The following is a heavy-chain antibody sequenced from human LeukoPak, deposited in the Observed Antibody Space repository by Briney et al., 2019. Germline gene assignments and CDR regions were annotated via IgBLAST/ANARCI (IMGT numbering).Heavy chain of an antibody. J-gene: IGHJ6*03. CDR1: GYNFTSYW. CDR2: IYPGDSDT. V-gene: IGHV5-51*01. Sequence: GGSLEISWKGSGYNFTSYWIGWGRQVPGKGLEGMGIIYPGDSDTRYSTSFQGQVTISADKPTSTAYLPWSSLKASDTAMYYCARQRRQRPYSSSFLVAFRYYYYMDVWGKGTTVTVSS. D-gene: IGHD6-6*01. CDR3: ARQRRQRPYSSSFLVAFRYYYYMDV.